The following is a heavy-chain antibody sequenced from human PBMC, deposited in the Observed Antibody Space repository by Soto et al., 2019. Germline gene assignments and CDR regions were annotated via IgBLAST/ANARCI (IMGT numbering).Heavy chain of an antibody. CDR1: GFTFSSYG. D-gene: IGHD6-13*01. J-gene: IGHJ6*02. Sequence: LRLSCAASGFTFSSYGMHWVRQAPGKGLEWVAVISYDGSNKYYADSVKGRFTISRDNSKNTLYLQMNSLRAEDTAVYYCAKGDGIAAADDYYYYGMDVWGQGTTVTVSS. CDR2: ISYDGSNK. CDR3: AKGDGIAAADDYYYYGMDV. V-gene: IGHV3-30*18.